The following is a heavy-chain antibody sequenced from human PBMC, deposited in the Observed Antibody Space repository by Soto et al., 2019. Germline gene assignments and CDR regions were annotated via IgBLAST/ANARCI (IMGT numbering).Heavy chain of an antibody. D-gene: IGHD3-16*01. J-gene: IGHJ4*02. CDR2: IYYSGST. Sequence: SETLSLTCTVSGGSISSGGYYWSWIRQHPGKGLEWIGYIYYSGSTYYNPSLKSRVTISVDTSKNQFSLKLSSVTAADTAVFYWARAGPRGGVYFDYWGQGTLVTVSP. V-gene: IGHV4-31*03. CDR3: ARAGPRGGVYFDY. CDR1: GGSISSGGYY.